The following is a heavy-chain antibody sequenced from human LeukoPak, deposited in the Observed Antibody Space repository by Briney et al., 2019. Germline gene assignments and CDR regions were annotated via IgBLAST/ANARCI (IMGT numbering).Heavy chain of an antibody. CDR2: IYYSGST. Sequence: SETLSLTCTVSGDSITRTSYYWGWIRQPPGKGLEWIGSIYYSGSTYYNPSLKSRVTISVDTSKNQFSLKLSSVTAADTAVYYCARADTAMVPFDYWGQGTLVTVSS. V-gene: IGHV4-39*07. D-gene: IGHD5-18*01. CDR1: GDSITRTSYY. CDR3: ARADTAMVPFDY. J-gene: IGHJ4*02.